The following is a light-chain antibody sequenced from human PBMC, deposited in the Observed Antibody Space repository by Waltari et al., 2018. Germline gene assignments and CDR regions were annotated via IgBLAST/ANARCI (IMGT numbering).Light chain of an antibody. Sequence: DIRMTQSPSTLSASAGDRVIISCRAIQSISKWLAWYQQKPGKAPKLLIYGASTLQSGVPSRFSGTGSGTDFTLTISSLQPDDFATYCQQYNSYSLLTFGGGTKVEIK. CDR1: QSISKW. CDR3: QQYNSYSLLT. V-gene: IGKV1-5*03. J-gene: IGKJ4*01. CDR2: GAS.